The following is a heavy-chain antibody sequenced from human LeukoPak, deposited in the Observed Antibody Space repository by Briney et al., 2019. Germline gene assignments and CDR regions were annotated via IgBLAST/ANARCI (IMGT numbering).Heavy chain of an antibody. CDR2: IYPRDGST. CDR3: ARDQEGLDY. V-gene: IGHV1-46*01. Sequence: ASVKVSCKASGYSFTSNYIHWVRQAPGQGLEWMGMIYPRDGSTSYAQRFQDRVTVTRDTSTSTVHMELSGLRSEDTAVYCCARDQEGLDYWGQGTLVTVSS. J-gene: IGHJ4*02. CDR1: GYSFTSNY.